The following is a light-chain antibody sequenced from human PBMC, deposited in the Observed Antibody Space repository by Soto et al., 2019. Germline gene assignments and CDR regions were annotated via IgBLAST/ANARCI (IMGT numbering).Light chain of an antibody. V-gene: IGKV3-15*01. CDR3: QQYNNWPVT. J-gene: IGKJ4*01. CDR2: GAS. Sequence: ETLITHLPGARSVSPGERATRSSRASQRVNNNFAWYQQKPGQAPRLLIYGASARATGIPARFSGSGSGTEFTLTISSLQSEDFAVYYCQQYNNWPVTFGGGTKVDIK. CDR1: QRVNNN.